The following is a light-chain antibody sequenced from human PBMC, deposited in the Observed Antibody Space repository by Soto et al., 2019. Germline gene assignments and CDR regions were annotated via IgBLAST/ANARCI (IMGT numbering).Light chain of an antibody. CDR1: SSDVGGYNY. Sequence: QSALTQPPSASGSPGQSVTLSCTGTSSDVGGYNYVSWYQQHPGKAPKLMIYAVSERPSGFPDRFSGSKSGNTASLTVSGLQAEDEADYYCSSRAGNNVVFGGGTKVTVL. CDR2: AVS. V-gene: IGLV2-8*01. CDR3: SSRAGNNVV. J-gene: IGLJ2*01.